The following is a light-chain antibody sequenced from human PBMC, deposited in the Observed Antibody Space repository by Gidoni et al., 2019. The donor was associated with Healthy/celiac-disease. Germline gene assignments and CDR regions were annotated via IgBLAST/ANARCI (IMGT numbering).Light chain of an antibody. J-gene: IGLJ2*01. Sequence: QYVLNQPPATSGTPGQRVTISCSGSSSNIGSNTVNWYQQLPGTATILLIHSNNQRPSGVPDLFSGSTSAPSDTLAIRGLQSEDEADYYCAAWDDSLNGVVFGGVTKLTVL. CDR1: SSNIGSNT. CDR2: SNN. V-gene: IGLV1-44*01. CDR3: AAWDDSLNGVV.